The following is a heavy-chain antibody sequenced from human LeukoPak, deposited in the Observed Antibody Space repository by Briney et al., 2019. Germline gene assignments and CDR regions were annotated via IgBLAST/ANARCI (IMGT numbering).Heavy chain of an antibody. CDR1: GFTFSSYS. J-gene: IGHJ3*02. Sequence: GGSLRLSCAASGFTFSSYSMNWVHQAPGKGLEWVSSISSSSYIYYADSVKGRFTISRDNAKNSLYLQMNSLRAEDTAVYYCARDFNDYGAFDIWGQGTMVTVSS. V-gene: IGHV3-21*01. CDR2: ISSSSYI. CDR3: ARDFNDYGAFDI. D-gene: IGHD4-17*01.